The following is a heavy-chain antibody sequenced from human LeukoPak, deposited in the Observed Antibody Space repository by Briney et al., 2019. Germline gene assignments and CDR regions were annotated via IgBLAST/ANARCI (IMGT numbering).Heavy chain of an antibody. CDR3: ASSKAGPYFDY. CDR1: GGSISSYY. J-gene: IGHJ4*02. CDR2: IYYSGST. V-gene: IGHV4-59*08. Sequence: SETLSLTCTVSGGSISSYYWSWIRQPPGKGLEWIGYIYYSGSTNYNPSLKSRVTISVDTSKNQFSLKLSSVTAADTAVYYCASSKAGPYFDYWGQGTLVTVSS.